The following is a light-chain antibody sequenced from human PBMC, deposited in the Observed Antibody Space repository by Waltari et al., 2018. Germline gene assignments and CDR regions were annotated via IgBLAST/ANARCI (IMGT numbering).Light chain of an antibody. CDR3: QQLNSA. Sequence: DIQMTQSPSTLSASVGDRVTITCRASQSISNWLAWYQQKPGKAPKLLIYKASNLESGVPSRFSGSGSGTDFTLTISSLQPEDFATYYCQQLNSAFGPGTKVDIK. CDR1: QSISNW. CDR2: KAS. V-gene: IGKV1-5*03. J-gene: IGKJ3*01.